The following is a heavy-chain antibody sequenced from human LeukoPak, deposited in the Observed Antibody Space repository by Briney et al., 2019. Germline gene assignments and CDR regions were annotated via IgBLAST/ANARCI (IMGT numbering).Heavy chain of an antibody. J-gene: IGHJ3*02. CDR2: IYSGGST. CDR1: EFSVGSNY. V-gene: IGHV3-66*01. CDR3: ARVTAKWELLQYAFDI. Sequence: GGSLRLSCAASEFSVGSNYMTWVRQAPGKGLEWVSLIYSGGSTYYADSVKGRFTISRDNSKNTLYLQMNSLRAEGTAVYYCARVTAKWELLQYAFDIWGQGTMVTVSS. D-gene: IGHD1-26*01.